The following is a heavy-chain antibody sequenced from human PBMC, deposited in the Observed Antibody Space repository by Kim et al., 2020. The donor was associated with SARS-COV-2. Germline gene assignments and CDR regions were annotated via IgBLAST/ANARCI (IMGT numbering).Heavy chain of an antibody. V-gene: IGHV1-24*01. CDR3: ATDGPGSGYFSCDY. D-gene: IGHD3-3*01. J-gene: IGHJ4*02. Sequence: AQKFHGRVTMTEDTSTDTAYMGLSSLRSEDTAVYYCATDGPGSGYFSCDYWGQGTLVTVSS.